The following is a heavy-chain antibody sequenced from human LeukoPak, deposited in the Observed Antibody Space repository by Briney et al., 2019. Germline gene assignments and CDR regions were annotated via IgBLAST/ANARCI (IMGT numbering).Heavy chain of an antibody. D-gene: IGHD4-17*01. J-gene: IGHJ3*02. CDR1: GGTSSSYA. Sequence: SVKVSCKASGGTSSSYAISWVRQAPGQGLEWMGGIIPIFGTANYAQKFQGRVTITADESTSTAYMELSSLRSEDTAVYYCARGLRENIFHGDHVGYAFDIWGQGTMVTVSS. CDR2: IIPIFGTA. V-gene: IGHV1-69*13. CDR3: ARGLRENIFHGDHVGYAFDI.